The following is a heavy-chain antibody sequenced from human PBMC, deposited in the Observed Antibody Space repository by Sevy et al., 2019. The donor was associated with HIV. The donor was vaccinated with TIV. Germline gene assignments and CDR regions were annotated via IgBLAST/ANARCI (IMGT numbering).Heavy chain of an antibody. V-gene: IGHV3-7*01. Sequence: GGSLRLSCAASGFTFSSYWMSWVRQAPGKGLEWVANIKQDGSEKYYVDSVKGRFTISRDNAKNSLYLQMNSLGAEDTAVYYCARRGSSGWGYYYYYSYGMDVWGQGTTVTVSS. J-gene: IGHJ6*02. CDR3: ARRGSSGWGYYYYYSYGMDV. CDR1: GFTFSSYW. D-gene: IGHD6-19*01. CDR2: IKQDGSEK.